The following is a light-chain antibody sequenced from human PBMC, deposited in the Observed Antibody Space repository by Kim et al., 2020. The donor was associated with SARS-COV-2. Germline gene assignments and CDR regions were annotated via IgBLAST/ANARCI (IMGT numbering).Light chain of an antibody. Sequence: GQSIAISCTGTISDIGSYPLVSWYQQHPGKAPKLMIYEVSERPSGVSNRFSGSKSGNTASLTISGLQAEDETDYYCCSYAGSRGWVFGGGTKVTVL. CDR3: CSYAGSRGWV. CDR2: EVS. J-gene: IGLJ3*02. V-gene: IGLV2-23*02. CDR1: ISDIGSYPL.